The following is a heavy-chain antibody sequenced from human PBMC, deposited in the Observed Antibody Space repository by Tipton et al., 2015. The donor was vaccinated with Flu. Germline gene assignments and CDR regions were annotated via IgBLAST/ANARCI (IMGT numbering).Heavy chain of an antibody. D-gene: IGHD3-22*01. CDR3: AKDKSYYESSGYSTSTYYYYAMDV. Sequence: GSLRLSCAASGFTFSIYGMHWVRQAPGKGLEWVALIRHDGSNVYYADSVKGRFTISRDNFKNTLFLQMNSLRAEDTAVYYCAKDKSYYESSGYSTSTYYYYAMDVWGQGTTVSVSS. CDR2: IRHDGSNV. J-gene: IGHJ6*02. V-gene: IGHV3-30*02. CDR1: GFTFSIYG.